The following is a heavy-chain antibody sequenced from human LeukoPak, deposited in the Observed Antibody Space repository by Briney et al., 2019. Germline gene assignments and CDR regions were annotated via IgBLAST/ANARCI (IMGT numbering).Heavy chain of an antibody. D-gene: IGHD2-2*01. CDR1: GGSISSYC. CDR2: INHSGST. Sequence: SETLSLTCTVSGGSISSYCWSWIRQPPGKGLEWIGEINHSGSTNYNPSLKSRVTISVDTSKNQFSLKLSSVTAADTAVYYCARGRVGRGYCSSTSCYVWFDPWGQGTLVTVSS. CDR3: ARGRVGRGYCSSTSCYVWFDP. V-gene: IGHV4-34*01. J-gene: IGHJ5*02.